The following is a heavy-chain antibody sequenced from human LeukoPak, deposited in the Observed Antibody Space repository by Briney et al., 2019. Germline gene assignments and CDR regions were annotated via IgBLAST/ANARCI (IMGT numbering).Heavy chain of an antibody. CDR1: GSTFDDYA. Sequence: GGSLRLSCAASGSTFDDYAMHWVRQAPGKGLEWVSLINTDGGATYYADSVKGRFTISRDNSKNSLYLQMNSLSAEDTAFYYCAKGRVPATIKYYFDYWGQGTLVTVSS. V-gene: IGHV3-43D*03. D-gene: IGHD5-24*01. J-gene: IGHJ4*02. CDR3: AKGRVPATIKYYFDY. CDR2: INTDGGAT.